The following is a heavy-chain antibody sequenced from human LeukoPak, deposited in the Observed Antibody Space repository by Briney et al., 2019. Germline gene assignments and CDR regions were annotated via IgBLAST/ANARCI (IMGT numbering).Heavy chain of an antibody. CDR1: GFTFSSYG. Sequence: PGGSLRLSCAASGFTFSSYGMHWVRQAPGKGLEWVAVIWYDGSNKYYADSVKGRFTISRDNSKNTLYLQMNSLRAEDTAVYYCARDPVTGYYYDSSGSFDYWGQGTLVTVSS. V-gene: IGHV3-33*01. CDR3: ARDPVTGYYYDSSGSFDY. J-gene: IGHJ4*02. CDR2: IWYDGSNK. D-gene: IGHD3-22*01.